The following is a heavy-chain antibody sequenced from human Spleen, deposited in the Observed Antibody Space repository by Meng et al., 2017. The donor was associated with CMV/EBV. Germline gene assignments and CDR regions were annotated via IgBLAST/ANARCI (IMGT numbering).Heavy chain of an antibody. D-gene: IGHD2-2*01. CDR1: GYTFTSYY. V-gene: IGHV1-46*01. CDR3: ARAWGDIVVVPAAMTADY. CDR2: INPSGGST. Sequence: ASVKVSCKASGYTFTSYYMHWVRQAPGQGLEWMGLINPSGGSTSYAQKFQGRVTMTRNTSTSTVYMELSSLRSEDTAVYYCARAWGDIVVVPAAMTADYWGQGTLVTVSS. J-gene: IGHJ4*02.